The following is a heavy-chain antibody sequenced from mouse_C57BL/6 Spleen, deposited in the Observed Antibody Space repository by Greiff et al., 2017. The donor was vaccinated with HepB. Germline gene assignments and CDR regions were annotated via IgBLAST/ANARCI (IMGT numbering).Heavy chain of an antibody. Sequence: DVKLVESGGDLVKPGGSLKLSCAASGFTFSSYGMSWVRQTPDKRLEWVATISSGGSYTYYPDSVKGRFTISRDNAKNTLYLQMSSLKSEDTAMYYCARRRYDHFDYWGQGTTLTVSS. J-gene: IGHJ2*01. CDR3: ARRRYDHFDY. V-gene: IGHV5-6*02. D-gene: IGHD2-3*01. CDR2: ISSGGSYT. CDR1: GFTFSSYG.